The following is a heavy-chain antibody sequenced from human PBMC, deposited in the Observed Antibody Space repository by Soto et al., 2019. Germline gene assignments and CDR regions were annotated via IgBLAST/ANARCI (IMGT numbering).Heavy chain of an antibody. D-gene: IGHD2-2*01. CDR3: ARMGYCSSTSCYASAEYFQH. Sequence: SETLSLTCTVSGGSISSYYWSWIRQPPGKGLEWIGYIYYSGSTNYNPSLKSRVTISVDTSKNQFSLKLSSVTAADTAVYYCARMGYCSSTSCYASAEYFQHWGQGTLVTVSS. V-gene: IGHV4-59*08. J-gene: IGHJ1*01. CDR2: IYYSGST. CDR1: GGSISSYY.